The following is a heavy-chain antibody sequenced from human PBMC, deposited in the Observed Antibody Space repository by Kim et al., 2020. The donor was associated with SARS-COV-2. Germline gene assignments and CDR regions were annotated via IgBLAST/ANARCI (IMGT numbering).Heavy chain of an antibody. V-gene: IGHV3-48*03. D-gene: IGHD1-26*01. J-gene: IGHJ4*02. CDR2: ISSSGSTI. CDR3: ARGGLGKGRAFDY. CDR1: GFTFSSYE. Sequence: GGSLRLSCAASGFTFSSYEMNWVRQAPGKGLEWVSYISSSGSTIYYADSVKGRFTISRDNAKNSLYLQMNSLRAEDTAVYYCARGGLGKGRAFDYWGQGTLVTVSS.